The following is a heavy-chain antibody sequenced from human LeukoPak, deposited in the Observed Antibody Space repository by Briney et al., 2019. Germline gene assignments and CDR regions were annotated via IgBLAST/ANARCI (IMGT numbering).Heavy chain of an antibody. CDR2: ISSSSSYT. Sequence: GGSLRLSCAASGFTFSDYYMSWIRQAPGKGLEWVSYISSSSSYTNYADSVKGPFTISRDNAKNSLYLQMNSLRAEDTAVYYCARDQVNYYGSEPDAFDIWGQGTMVTVSS. J-gene: IGHJ3*02. CDR1: GFTFSDYY. V-gene: IGHV3-11*06. CDR3: ARDQVNYYGSEPDAFDI. D-gene: IGHD3-10*01.